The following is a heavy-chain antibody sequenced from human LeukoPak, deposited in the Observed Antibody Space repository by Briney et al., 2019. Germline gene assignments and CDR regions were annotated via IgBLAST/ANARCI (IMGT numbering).Heavy chain of an antibody. CDR2: INPNGGGT. J-gene: IGHJ3*02. CDR3: ARDGVIRGDSSAFDI. V-gene: IGHV1-2*02. Sequence: ASVKVSCKASGYTFTGYYMHWVRQAPGQGLEWMGWINPNGGGTNYAQKFQGRVTMTRDTSISTAYMELSRLRSDDTAVYYCARDGVIRGDSSAFDIWGQGTMVTVSS. CDR1: GYTFTGYY. D-gene: IGHD3-16*02.